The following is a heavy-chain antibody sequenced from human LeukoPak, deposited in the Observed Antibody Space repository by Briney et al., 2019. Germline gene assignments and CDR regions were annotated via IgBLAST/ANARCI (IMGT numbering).Heavy chain of an antibody. J-gene: IGHJ4*02. CDR1: GDSVSRISDA. Sequence: SQTLSPTCAISGDSVSRISDAWNWIRLSPSRGLEWLGRTYYESKWNNDYAVSVKSRMTINPDTSKNQFSLQLKSVTPEDTAIYFCARGHNRAFDYWGRGTLVTVSS. CDR2: TYYESKWNN. CDR3: ARGHNRAFDY. D-gene: IGHD1-1*01. V-gene: IGHV6-1*01.